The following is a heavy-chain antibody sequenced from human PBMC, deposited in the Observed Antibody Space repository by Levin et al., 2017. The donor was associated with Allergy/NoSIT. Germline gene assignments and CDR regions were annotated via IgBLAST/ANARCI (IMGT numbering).Heavy chain of an antibody. D-gene: IGHD3-10*01. CDR2: IWYDGSNK. J-gene: IGHJ4*02. Sequence: GESLKISCAASGFTFSSYGMHWVRQAPGKGLEWVAVIWYDGSNKYYADSVKGRFTISRDNSKNTLYLQMNSLRAEDTAVYYCARDERIRGGYGSGSFDYWGQGTLVTVSS. V-gene: IGHV3-33*01. CDR1: GFTFSSYG. CDR3: ARDERIRGGYGSGSFDY.